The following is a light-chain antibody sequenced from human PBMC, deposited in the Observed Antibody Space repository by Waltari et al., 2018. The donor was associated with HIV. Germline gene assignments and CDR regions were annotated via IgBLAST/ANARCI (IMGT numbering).Light chain of an antibody. CDR3: CSYAGIYTGV. V-gene: IGLV2-11*01. Sequence: QSALTQPRSVSGSPGQSVTISCPGTSRDVGGYYFVSWYQQLPGTAPRLMIYDVSKRSPGVPDRFSGSKSGNTASLTISGLQADDEADYYCCSYAGIYTGVFGGGTKLTVL. CDR1: SRDVGGYYF. CDR2: DVS. J-gene: IGLJ3*02.